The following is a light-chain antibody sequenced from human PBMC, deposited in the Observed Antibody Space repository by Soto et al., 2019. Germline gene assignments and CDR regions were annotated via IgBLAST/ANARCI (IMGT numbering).Light chain of an antibody. Sequence: QSALTQPASVSGSPGQSITISCTGTSSDVGSYNLVSWYQQHPGKAPKLMIYGVNKRPSGVSNRFSGSKSGNTASLTIFGLQAEDEADYYCCSYAGISTFYVFGTGTQLTVL. CDR2: GVN. CDR3: CSYAGISTFYV. V-gene: IGLV2-23*02. J-gene: IGLJ1*01. CDR1: SSDVGSYNL.